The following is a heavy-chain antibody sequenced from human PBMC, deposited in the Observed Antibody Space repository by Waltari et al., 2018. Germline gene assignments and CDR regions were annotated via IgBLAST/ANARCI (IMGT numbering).Heavy chain of an antibody. CDR2: ISYDGRNK. J-gene: IGHJ4*02. CDR1: GFTFSSYA. V-gene: IGHV3-30*04. CDR3: ASFNLGY. Sequence: QVQLVESGGGVVQPGRSLRLSCAASGFTFSSYAMHWVRQAPGKGRECVAVISYDGRNKYYADSVKGRFTISRDNSKNTLYLQMNSLRAEDTAVYYCASFNLGYWGQGTLVTVSS.